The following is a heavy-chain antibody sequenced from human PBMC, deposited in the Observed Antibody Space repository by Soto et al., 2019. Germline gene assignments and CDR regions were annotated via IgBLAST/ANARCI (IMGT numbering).Heavy chain of an antibody. Sequence: EVQLVESGGGLVQPGGSLRLSCAASGFTFSDHYMAWVRQAPGKGLEWVGRSRNKANSYTTEYAASVKGRFSISRDESKKSLSLLMNSLKTEDTAVYYCVRSRNYYYMDVWAKGTTVIVS. CDR2: SRNKANSYTT. CDR3: VRSRNYYYMDV. V-gene: IGHV3-72*01. CDR1: GFTFSDHY. J-gene: IGHJ6*03. D-gene: IGHD2-2*01.